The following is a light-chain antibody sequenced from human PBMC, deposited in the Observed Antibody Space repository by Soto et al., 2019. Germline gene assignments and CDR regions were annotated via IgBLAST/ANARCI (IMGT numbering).Light chain of an antibody. CDR1: SSNIGAGSD. V-gene: IGLV1-40*01. Sequence: QSVLTQPPSVSGAPGQRVTISCTGSSSNIGAGSDVHWYRHLPGTAPKLLIFGNNNRPSGVPDRFSGSRSGTSASLAITGLQAEDEADYYCFSYRSTGILLFGGGTKVTVL. CDR2: GNN. J-gene: IGLJ2*01. CDR3: FSYRSTGILL.